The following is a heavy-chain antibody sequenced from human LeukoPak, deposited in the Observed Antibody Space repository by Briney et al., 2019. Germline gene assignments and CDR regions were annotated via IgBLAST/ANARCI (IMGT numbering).Heavy chain of an antibody. CDR1: GFTFSSYS. J-gene: IGHJ4*02. V-gene: IGHV3-48*01. CDR2: ISSSSSTI. CDR3: ARAGYPIDY. Sequence: GGSLRLSCAASGFTFSSYSMNWVRQAPGKGVEWVSYISSSSSTIYYADSVKGRFTISRDNAKNSLYLQMNSLRAEDMAVYYCARAGYPIDYWGQGTLVTVAS. D-gene: IGHD3-16*02.